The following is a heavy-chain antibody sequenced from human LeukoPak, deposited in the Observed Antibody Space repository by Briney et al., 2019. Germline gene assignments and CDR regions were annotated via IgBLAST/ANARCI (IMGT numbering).Heavy chain of an antibody. CDR3: GRVIAGAIDY. V-gene: IGHV3-7*01. D-gene: IGHD6-13*01. Sequence: GGSLRLSCAASGFTFGGYSMTWVRQAPGKGLEGVANINLDGSDTFYVGFVKGRFTISRDNADNSLYLQMNSLRAEDTAVYYCGRVIAGAIDYWGQGTLVTVSS. J-gene: IGHJ4*02. CDR1: GFTFGGYS. CDR2: INLDGSDT.